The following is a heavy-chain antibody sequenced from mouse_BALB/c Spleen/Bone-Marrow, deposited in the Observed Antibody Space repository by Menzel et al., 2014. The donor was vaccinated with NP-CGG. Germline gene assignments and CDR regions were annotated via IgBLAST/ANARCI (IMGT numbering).Heavy chain of an antibody. Sequence: QVQLKDSGAELVKPGAPVKLSCKASGHTFTSYWTNWVKQRPGRGLEWIGRIDPSDSETHYNQKFKDKATLTVDKSSSTAYIQLSSLTSEDSAVYYCARALGDGYYYAMDYWGQGTSVTVSS. D-gene: IGHD2-3*01. CDR3: ARALGDGYYYAMDY. J-gene: IGHJ4*01. CDR2: IDPSDSET. CDR1: GHTFTSYW. V-gene: IGHV1-69*02.